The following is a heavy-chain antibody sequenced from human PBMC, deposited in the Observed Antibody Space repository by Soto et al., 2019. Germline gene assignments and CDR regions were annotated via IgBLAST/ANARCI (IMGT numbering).Heavy chain of an antibody. Sequence: LRLSCAASGFTLSAYWMHWVRQAPGRGLEWVSRLSSDGFGTAYADSVKGRFHISRDNARNTLFLQMNGLRAEDTAVYYCARDLGGPDYWGRGTLVTVSS. CDR1: GFTLSAYW. CDR3: ARDLGGPDY. J-gene: IGHJ4*02. V-gene: IGHV3-74*03. CDR2: LSSDGFGT. D-gene: IGHD3-16*01.